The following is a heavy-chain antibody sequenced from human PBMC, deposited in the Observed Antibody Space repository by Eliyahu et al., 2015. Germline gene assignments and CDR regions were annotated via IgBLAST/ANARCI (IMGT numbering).Heavy chain of an antibody. Sequence: QVQLVESGGGVVQPGRSLRLSCAASGFTFSSYGMPWVRQAPGKGLEWVAVISYDGSNKYYADSVKGRFTISRDNSKNTLYLQMNSLRAEDTAVYYCAKDEWEPKQGVFDYWGQGTLVTVSS. V-gene: IGHV3-30*18. CDR1: GFTFSSYG. CDR2: ISYDGSNK. D-gene: IGHD1-26*01. CDR3: AKDEWEPKQGVFDY. J-gene: IGHJ4*02.